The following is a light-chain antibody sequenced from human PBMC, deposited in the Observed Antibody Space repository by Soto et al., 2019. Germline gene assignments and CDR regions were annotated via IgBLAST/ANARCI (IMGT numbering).Light chain of an antibody. CDR2: DVS. J-gene: IGLJ1*01. CDR1: SSDVGGYNY. CDR3: SSYTSSSLDV. V-gene: IGLV2-14*01. Sequence: QSALTQPASVSGSPGQSITISCTGTSSDVGGYNYVSWYQQHPGKAPKLMIYDVSNRPSGVSNGFSGSKSGNTASLTISGRQAEDEADYYCSSYTSSSLDVFGTGTKLTVL.